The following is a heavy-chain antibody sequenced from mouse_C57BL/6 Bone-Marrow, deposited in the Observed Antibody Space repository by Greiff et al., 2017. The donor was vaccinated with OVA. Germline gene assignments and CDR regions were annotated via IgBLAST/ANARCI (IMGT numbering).Heavy chain of an antibody. J-gene: IGHJ4*01. V-gene: IGHV1-55*01. CDR1: GYTFTSYW. Sequence: QVQLQQPGAELVKPGASVKMSCKASGYTFTSYWITWVKQRPGQGLEWIGDIYPGSGSTNYNEKFKSKATLTVDTSSSTAYMQLSSLTSEDSAVYYCASYVVATDYAMDYWGQGTSVTVSS. CDR2: IYPGSGST. CDR3: ASYVVATDYAMDY. D-gene: IGHD1-1*01.